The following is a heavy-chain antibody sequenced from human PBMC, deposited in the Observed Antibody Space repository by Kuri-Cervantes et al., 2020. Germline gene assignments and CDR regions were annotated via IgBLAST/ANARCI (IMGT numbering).Heavy chain of an antibody. Sequence: GEFLKTSWAASGITFGSYSMNWVRQAPGKGLGWGSSISSSSSYIYYADSVKGRFTSSRDNAKNSLYLQMNSLRPGDTALYYCAKDKLAVANWDYYYYMDVWGKGTTVTVSS. J-gene: IGHJ6*03. CDR1: GITFGSYS. V-gene: IGHV3-21*04. CDR3: AKDKLAVANWDYYYYMDV. D-gene: IGHD6-19*01. CDR2: ISSSSSYI.